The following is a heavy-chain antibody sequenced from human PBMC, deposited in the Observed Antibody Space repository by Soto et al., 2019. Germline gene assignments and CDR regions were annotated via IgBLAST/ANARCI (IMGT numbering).Heavy chain of an antibody. J-gene: IGHJ3*02. CDR2: VWPGDYDT. CDR1: GYSFTCYW. Sequence: GESLKTSCKRAGYSFTCYWIGWVRHSPEKGVGCRGFVWPGDYDTRYRPPLQDQVTSSADESISTVYLQWSSMESSDTAMYYWASAVGISSAGHAFDMWGQGTMVTNSS. V-gene: IGHV5-51*01. CDR3: ASAVGISSAGHAFDM. D-gene: IGHD6-13*01.